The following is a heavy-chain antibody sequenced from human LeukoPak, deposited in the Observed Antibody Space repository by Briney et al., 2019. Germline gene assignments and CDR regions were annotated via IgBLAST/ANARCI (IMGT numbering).Heavy chain of an antibody. D-gene: IGHD5-18*01. CDR2: INTDGSVT. CDR1: GFTFSSYW. J-gene: IGHJ5*02. V-gene: IGHV3-74*01. CDR3: ASGKYRYGDNWFDP. Sequence: GGSLRLSCAASGFTFSSYWMHWVRQAPGKGLVWVSRINTDGSVTSYADSVKGRFTISRDNSKNTLYLQMNSLRAEDTAVYFCASGKYRYGDNWFDPWGQGTLVTVSS.